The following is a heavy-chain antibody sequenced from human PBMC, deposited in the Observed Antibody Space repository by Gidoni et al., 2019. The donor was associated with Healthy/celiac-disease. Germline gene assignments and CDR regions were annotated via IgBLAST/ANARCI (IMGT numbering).Heavy chain of an antibody. Sequence: QLLRSAAGVKYTGESLQISCKGSDCSFTSYCVGWVRQMPGKGLDWIGIIYPGDSDTRYSPSFQGQVTISADKSISTAYLQWSSLKASDTAMYYCARHGTAWDAFDIWGQGTMVTVSS. J-gene: IGHJ3*02. V-gene: IGHV5-51*01. CDR1: DCSFTSYC. D-gene: IGHD5-18*01. CDR3: ARHGTAWDAFDI. CDR2: IYPGDSDT.